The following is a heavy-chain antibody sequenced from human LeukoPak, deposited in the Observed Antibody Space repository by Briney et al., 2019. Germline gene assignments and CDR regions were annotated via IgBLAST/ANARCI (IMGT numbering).Heavy chain of an antibody. CDR1: GYTFTGYY. CDR2: INPNSGGT. Sequence: GASVKVSCKASGYTFTGYYMHWVRQAPGQGLEWMGWINPNSGGTNYAQKFQGRVTMTRDTSISTAYMELSRLRSDDTAVYYCARAWRYCSSTSCHYYYYYYMDVWGKGTTVTVSS. J-gene: IGHJ6*03. V-gene: IGHV1-2*02. D-gene: IGHD2-2*01. CDR3: ARAWRYCSSTSCHYYYYYYMDV.